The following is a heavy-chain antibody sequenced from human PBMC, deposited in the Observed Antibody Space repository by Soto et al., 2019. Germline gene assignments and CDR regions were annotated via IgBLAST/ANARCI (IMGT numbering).Heavy chain of an antibody. Sequence: PGGSLRLSCAASGFTFSDYYMSWIRQAPGKGLEWVSHISSSGSTIYYADSVKGRFTISRDNAKNSLYLQMNSLRAEDTAVYYCARDKVVVVTAIYRGTNAFDIWGQGTMVTVSS. CDR3: ARDKVVVVTAIYRGTNAFDI. V-gene: IGHV3-11*01. CDR1: GFTFSDYY. CDR2: ISSSGSTI. J-gene: IGHJ3*02. D-gene: IGHD2-21*02.